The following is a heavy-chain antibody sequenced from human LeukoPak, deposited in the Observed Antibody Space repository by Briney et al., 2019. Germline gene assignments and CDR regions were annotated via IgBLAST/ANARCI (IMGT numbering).Heavy chain of an antibody. CDR3: ARGRRDGYNLEYFDK. CDR2: FYYSGST. Sequence: RTSETLSLTCTVSGGSITSSSYYWGWIRQPPGKGLQWIGSFYYSGSTYYNPSLKSRVTIYVDTSKTQFSLKLSSVTAADTAVYYCARGRRDGYNLEYFDKWGQGTLVTVSS. J-gene: IGHJ4*02. CDR1: GGSITSSSYY. V-gene: IGHV4-39*01. D-gene: IGHD5-24*01.